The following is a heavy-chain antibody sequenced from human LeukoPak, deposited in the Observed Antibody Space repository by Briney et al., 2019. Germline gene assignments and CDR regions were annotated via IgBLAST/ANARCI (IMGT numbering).Heavy chain of an antibody. CDR2: FHPEDNVT. CDR1: GYTLTELS. Sequence: ASVKVSRKVSGYTLTELSMHWVRQAPGKGLEWMGGFHPEDNVTINAQSFQGRVTVTEDTSTNTAYMELNSLRSEDTAVYYCATDRLNYDILTGYNSRPSWDAFDIWGQGTMVTVSS. J-gene: IGHJ3*02. D-gene: IGHD3-9*01. V-gene: IGHV1-24*01. CDR3: ATDRLNYDILTGYNSRPSWDAFDI.